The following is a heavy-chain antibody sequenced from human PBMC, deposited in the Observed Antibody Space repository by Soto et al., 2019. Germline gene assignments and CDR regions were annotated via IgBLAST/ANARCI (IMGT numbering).Heavy chain of an antibody. J-gene: IGHJ4*02. Sequence: GGYLRLSCAASGFSFSSYAMSWVRQAPGKGLEWVSAISGSGGSTYYADSVKGRFTISRDNSKNTLYLQMNSLRAEDTAVYYCAKDSRSGTPYYYDSRDWGQGTLVTVSS. CDR1: GFSFSSYA. V-gene: IGHV3-23*01. D-gene: IGHD3-22*01. CDR3: AKDSRSGTPYYYDSRD. CDR2: ISGSGGST.